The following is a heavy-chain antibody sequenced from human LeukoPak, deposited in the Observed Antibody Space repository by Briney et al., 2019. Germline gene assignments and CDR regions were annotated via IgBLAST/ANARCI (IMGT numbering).Heavy chain of an antibody. CDR3: ARARPSMWIDY. Sequence: GGSLRLSCAASGFTVNNNYMSWVRQAPGKGLEWVSGIYSGGSTYYADSVKGRFTISRDNAKNTLYLQMNSLRPEDTAVYYCARARPSMWIDYWGQGTLVTVSS. J-gene: IGHJ4*02. CDR2: IYSGGST. V-gene: IGHV3-53*05. D-gene: IGHD5-12*01. CDR1: GFTVNNNY.